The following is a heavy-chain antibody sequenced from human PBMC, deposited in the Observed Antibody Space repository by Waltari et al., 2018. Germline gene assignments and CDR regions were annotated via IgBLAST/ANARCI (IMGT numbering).Heavy chain of an antibody. J-gene: IGHJ4*02. Sequence: QMQLQESGPGLVKPSEALSLTGTASGGAISRYYWVWVVEPPGKGLEWIGYIYYSGSTNYNPSLKSRVTISVDTAKNQFSLKLSSVTAADTAVYYCARFYYDSSGYSFDYWGQGTLVTVSS. D-gene: IGHD3-22*01. CDR2: IYYSGST. CDR3: ARFYYDSSGYSFDY. CDR1: GGAISRYY. V-gene: IGHV4-59*08.